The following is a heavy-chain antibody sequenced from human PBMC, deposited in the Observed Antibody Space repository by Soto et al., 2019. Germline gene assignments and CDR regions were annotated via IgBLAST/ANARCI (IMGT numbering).Heavy chain of an antibody. V-gene: IGHV4-34*01. J-gene: IGHJ3*02. CDR1: GGSFSTYY. CDR2: INHSGNN. D-gene: IGHD6-6*01. CDR3: GKGGSNDWQLAYKI. Sequence: SETLSLTCVVSGGSFSTYYYNWILQSPGKELEWIGQINHSGNNNYSLSLTSRVTMSLATSQNQISLKMSSGTPADRAGDYGGKGGSNDWQLAYKIWGQWTMVTVSS.